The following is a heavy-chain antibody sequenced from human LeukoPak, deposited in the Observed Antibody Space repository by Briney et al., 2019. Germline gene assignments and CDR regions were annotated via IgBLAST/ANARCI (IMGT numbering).Heavy chain of an antibody. D-gene: IGHD3-22*01. CDR2: IYYSGST. V-gene: IGHV4-39*07. CDR3: ARDPLRNYYDSSGSYLFDI. J-gene: IGHJ3*02. CDR1: GGSISSSSYY. Sequence: SETLSLTCTVSGGSISSSSYYWGWIRQPPGKGLEWIGSIYYSGSTYYNPSLRSRVTISVDTSKSQFSLKLSSVTAADTAVYYCARDPLRNYYDSSGSYLFDIWGQGTMVTVSS.